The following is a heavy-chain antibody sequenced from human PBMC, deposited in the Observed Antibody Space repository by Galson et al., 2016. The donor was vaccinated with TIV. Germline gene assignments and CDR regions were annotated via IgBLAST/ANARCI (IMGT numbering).Heavy chain of an antibody. CDR3: AQDPEQCRDQSFYVCV. V-gene: IGHV3-30*18. D-gene: IGHD3-16*01. J-gene: IGHJ4*02. CDR2: ISHNGSEI. Sequence: SLRLSCAASGFIFDYYSMHWVRQAPGKGLEWVAVISHNGSEIYYADSVKGRFTISRDNSKNTLFLQMNSLRGEDTAVYYCAQDPEQCRDQSFYVCVWGPGTPVTVSS. CDR1: GFIFDYYS.